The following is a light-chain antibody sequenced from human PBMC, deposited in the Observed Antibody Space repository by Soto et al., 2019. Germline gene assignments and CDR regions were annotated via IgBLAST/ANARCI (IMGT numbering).Light chain of an antibody. CDR3: QQYGSSPYT. V-gene: IGKV3-20*01. Sequence: EIVLTQSPGTLSLSPGERATLSCRASQSVRSSYLAWYQQKPGQAPGLLIYGASSRATGIPDRFSGSGSGTDFTLSISRLEPEDFVMYYCQQYGSSPYTFGQGTKLEIK. J-gene: IGKJ2*01. CDR1: QSVRSSY. CDR2: GAS.